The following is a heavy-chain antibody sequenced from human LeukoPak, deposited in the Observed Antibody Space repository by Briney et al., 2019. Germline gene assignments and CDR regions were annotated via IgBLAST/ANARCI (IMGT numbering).Heavy chain of an antibody. Sequence: ASVKVSCKASGYTFTDYYLHWVRQAPGQGLEWMGWINPNSGDTHFAQTFQDRVTMARDTSISSAYMELGRLRSDDTALYYCARRVAARGHDAFDIWGQGTMVTVSS. D-gene: IGHD6-6*01. CDR1: GYTFTDYY. CDR2: INPNSGDT. CDR3: ARRVAARGHDAFDI. V-gene: IGHV1-2*02. J-gene: IGHJ3*02.